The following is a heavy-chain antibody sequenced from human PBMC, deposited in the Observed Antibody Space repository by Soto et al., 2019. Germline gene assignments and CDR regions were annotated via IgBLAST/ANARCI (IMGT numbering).Heavy chain of an antibody. D-gene: IGHD3-22*01. CDR3: ARPYYDSSGYYRWYFEY. V-gene: IGHV1-69*06. CDR2: IIPNFDTP. CDR1: GDSFNTFA. J-gene: IGHJ4*02. Sequence: QVQLVQSGAEVKKPGSSVKLSCKASGDSFNTFAVTWVRQAPGQGLEWMGGIIPNFDTPNYAQKFQGRVTIIADKSTSTPYMELSSLRSEDTAVYYCARPYYDSSGYYRWYFEYWGQGTLVTVSS.